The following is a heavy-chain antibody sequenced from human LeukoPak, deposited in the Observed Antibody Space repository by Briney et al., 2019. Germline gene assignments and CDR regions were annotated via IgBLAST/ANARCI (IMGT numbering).Heavy chain of an antibody. V-gene: IGHV4-59*08. J-gene: IGHJ5*02. CDR2: IYYRGSS. D-gene: IGHD3-22*01. Sequence: SETLSLTCTVSGGSISSYYWSWIRQPPGKGLEWIGYIYYRGSSNYNPSLKSRVTISVDTSKNQFSLKLSSVTAADTAVYYCARHYYYDPFDPWGQGTLVTVSS. CDR3: ARHYYYDPFDP. CDR1: GGSISSYY.